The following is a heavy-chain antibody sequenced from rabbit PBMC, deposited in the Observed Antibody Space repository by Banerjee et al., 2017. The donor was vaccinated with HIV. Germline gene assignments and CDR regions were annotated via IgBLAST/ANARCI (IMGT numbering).Heavy chain of an antibody. J-gene: IGHJ4*01. CDR2: IYAGSSGNT. V-gene: IGHV1S45*01. CDR3: ARGVGDAGYGYPLNL. Sequence: QEQLEESGGDLVKPEGSLTLTCTASGFSFSSSYCICWVRQAPGKGLEWIACIYAGSSGNTWYASWAKGRFTISKSTSLNTVTLQMTNLTGADTATYFCARGVGDAGYGYPLNLWGQGTLVTVS. D-gene: IGHD6-1*01. CDR1: GFSFSSSYC.